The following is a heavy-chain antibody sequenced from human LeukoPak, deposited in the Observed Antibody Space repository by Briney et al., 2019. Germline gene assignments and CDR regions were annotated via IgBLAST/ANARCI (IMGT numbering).Heavy chain of an antibody. V-gene: IGHV3-23*01. Sequence: GGTLRLSCAASGFIFSSHGMNWVRQAPGKGLEWVSGISPSGDITYYADSVKGRFTISRDNSKNTVYLQMDSLRFEDAAVYYCAREAIVATIGDPMDYWGQGTLVTVSS. CDR2: ISPSGDIT. D-gene: IGHD5-12*01. CDR1: GFIFSSHG. CDR3: AREAIVATIGDPMDY. J-gene: IGHJ4*02.